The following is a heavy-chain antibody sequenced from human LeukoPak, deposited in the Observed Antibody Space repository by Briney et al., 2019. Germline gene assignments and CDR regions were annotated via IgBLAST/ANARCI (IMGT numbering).Heavy chain of an antibody. Sequence: GRFLRLSCAASGFTFSGYGMHWVRQAPDKGLEWVAVIWYDGNNKYYADSVKGRFTISRDNSKNTLYLQMNSLRVEDTAVYYCAKDWGYTTMVSYYFDYWGQGALVTVSS. D-gene: IGHD5-18*01. CDR1: GFTFSGYG. CDR2: IWYDGNNK. CDR3: AKDWGYTTMVSYYFDY. V-gene: IGHV3-33*06. J-gene: IGHJ4*02.